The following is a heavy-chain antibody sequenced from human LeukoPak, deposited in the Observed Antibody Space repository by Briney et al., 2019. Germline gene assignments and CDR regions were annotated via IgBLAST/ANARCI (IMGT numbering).Heavy chain of an antibody. J-gene: IGHJ6*02. CDR2: ITWNSRIV. D-gene: IGHD3-22*01. CDR1: GFTFDDYA. V-gene: IGHV3-9*01. Sequence: AGGSLRLSCSASGFTFDDYAMYWVRQAPGKGLEWVSGITWNSRIVAYADSVKGRFTISRDNAKNSLYLQMNSLRAEDTALYYCAKALRDSSGFYIYYGMDVWGQGTTVTVSS. CDR3: AKALRDSSGFYIYYGMDV.